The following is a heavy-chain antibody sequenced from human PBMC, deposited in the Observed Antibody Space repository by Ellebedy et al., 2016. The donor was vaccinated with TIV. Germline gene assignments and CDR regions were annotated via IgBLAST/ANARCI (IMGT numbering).Heavy chain of an antibody. J-gene: IGHJ5*02. D-gene: IGHD1-26*01. CDR1: GGSISSYY. CDR2: IYYSGST. CDR3: AGGSTLYNWFDP. Sequence: MPSETLSLTCTVSGGSISSYYWSCIRPPPGKGLEWIGYIYYSGSTNYNPSLKSRVTISVDTSKNQFSLKLSSVTAADTAVYYCAGGSTLYNWFDPWGQGTLVTVSS. V-gene: IGHV4-59*08.